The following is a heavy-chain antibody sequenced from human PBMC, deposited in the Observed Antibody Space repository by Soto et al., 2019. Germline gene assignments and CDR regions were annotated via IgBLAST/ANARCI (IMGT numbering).Heavy chain of an antibody. CDR2: ISSDGNTN. CDR3: TREVVIPYWYFDL. Sequence: VQLVESGGGVVQPGNSLRLSCAGSGFTFSSYSIHWVRQPPGKGLEWVTVISSDGNTNFYADSVKGRFTISRDNSKNIVYLQMNSLGAEDTAAYYCTREVVIPYWYFDLWGRGTLVTVSS. CDR1: GFTFSSYS. V-gene: IGHV3-30-3*01. D-gene: IGHD2-21*01. J-gene: IGHJ2*01.